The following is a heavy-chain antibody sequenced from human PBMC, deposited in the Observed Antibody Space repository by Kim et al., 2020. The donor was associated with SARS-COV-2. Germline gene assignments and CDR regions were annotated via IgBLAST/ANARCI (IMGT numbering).Heavy chain of an antibody. CDR2: ISPDEKIK. CDR1: GLPFSNSH. V-gene: IGHV3-30*18. J-gene: IGHJ5*02. D-gene: IGHD6-19*01. Sequence: GGSLRLSCAVSGLPFSNSHMHWVRQAPGKGLEWVAPISPDEKIKASAASVKGRFTISRDNSKNMLYLQMNSLRSEDTAVYYCAKEMRSSGKAGCLDPWGQGTLVTVSS. CDR3: AKEMRSSGKAGCLDP.